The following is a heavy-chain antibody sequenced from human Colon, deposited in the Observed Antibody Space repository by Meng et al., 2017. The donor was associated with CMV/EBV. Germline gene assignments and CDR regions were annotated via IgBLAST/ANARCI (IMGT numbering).Heavy chain of an antibody. Sequence: GGSLRLSCAASGVNFTDYYMNWIRQAPGKGLEWVSYAGGSARTGTVTYDAESVKGRFTSSRDNAKNTLFLQMDSLTTEDTALYFCAKDIRSAATRDFDSWGQGTLVTVSS. CDR2: AGGSARTGTVT. CDR1: GVNFTDYY. V-gene: IGHV3-11*01. CDR3: AKDIRSAATRDFDS. D-gene: IGHD1-26*01. J-gene: IGHJ4*02.